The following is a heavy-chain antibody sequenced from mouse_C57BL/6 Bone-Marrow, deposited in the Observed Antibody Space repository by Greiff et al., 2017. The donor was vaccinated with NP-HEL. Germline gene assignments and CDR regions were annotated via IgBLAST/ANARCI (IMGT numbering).Heavy chain of an antibody. CDR1: GYTFTSYW. Sequence: VQLQQSGAELVKPGASVKMSCKASGYTFTSYWITWVKQRPGQGLEWIGDIYPGSGSTNYNEKFKSKATLTVDTSSSTAYMQLSSLTSEDSAVYYCARRGIYYDYDRFAYWGQGTLVTVSA. V-gene: IGHV1-55*01. D-gene: IGHD2-4*01. CDR2: IYPGSGST. J-gene: IGHJ3*01. CDR3: ARRGIYYDYDRFAY.